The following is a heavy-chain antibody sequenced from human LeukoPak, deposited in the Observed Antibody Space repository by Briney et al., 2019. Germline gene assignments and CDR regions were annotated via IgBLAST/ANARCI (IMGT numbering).Heavy chain of an antibody. D-gene: IGHD2-15*01. CDR3: ARDFCSGGSCYSDAFDI. J-gene: IGHJ3*02. CDR2: IYYSGST. V-gene: IGHV4-30-4*01. Sequence: PSETLSLTCTVSGGSISSGDYYWSWIRQPPGKGLEWIGYIYYSGSTYYNPSLKSRVTISVDTSKNQFSLKLSSVTAADTAVYYCARDFCSGGSCYSDAFDIWGQGTMVTVSS. CDR1: GGSISSGDYY.